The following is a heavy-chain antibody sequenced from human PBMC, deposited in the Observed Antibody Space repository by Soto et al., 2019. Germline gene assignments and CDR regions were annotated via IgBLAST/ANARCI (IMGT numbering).Heavy chain of an antibody. CDR3: VKSPIKNMAARRDLGLFDY. CDR1: GYTFTSND. CDR2: MNPKSGIT. J-gene: IGHJ4*02. D-gene: IGHD6-6*01. Sequence: ASVKVSCKASGYTFTSNDINWVRQATGQGLEWMGWMNPKSGITNYADSVKGRFTISRDNSKNTLYLHMSSLRAEDTAVYFCVKSPIKNMAARRDLGLFDYWGQGTLVTVSS. V-gene: IGHV1-8*01.